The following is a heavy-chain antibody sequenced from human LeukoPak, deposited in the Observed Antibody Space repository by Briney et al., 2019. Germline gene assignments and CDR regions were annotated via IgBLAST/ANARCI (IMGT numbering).Heavy chain of an antibody. CDR1: GFTFSSYG. CDR2: IRYDGSNK. J-gene: IGHJ4*02. CDR3: AKDSYGDYSHFDY. Sequence: GGSLRLSCAASGFTFSSYGMHWVRQAPGKGLEWVAFIRYDGSNKCYADSVKGRFTISRDNSKNTLYLQMNSLRAEDTAVYYCAKDSYGDYSHFDYWGQGTLVTVSS. D-gene: IGHD4-17*01. V-gene: IGHV3-30*02.